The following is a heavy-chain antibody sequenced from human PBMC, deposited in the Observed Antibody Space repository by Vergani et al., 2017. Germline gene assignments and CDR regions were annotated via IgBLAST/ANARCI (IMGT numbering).Heavy chain of an antibody. J-gene: IGHJ4*02. CDR3: AKHFRGWGIDY. CDR1: GFTLSNYD. Sequence: VQLVESGGGVVQRGGSLRLSCAPSGFTLSNYDMQWIRQGPGKGLEFVALIQFDGSNQYYADSVKGRFTLSRDFSKNTLYLQMNSLRTDDTATYYCAKHFRGWGIDYWGQGTQVIVSS. D-gene: IGHD3-16*01. V-gene: IGHV3-30*02. CDR2: IQFDGSNQ.